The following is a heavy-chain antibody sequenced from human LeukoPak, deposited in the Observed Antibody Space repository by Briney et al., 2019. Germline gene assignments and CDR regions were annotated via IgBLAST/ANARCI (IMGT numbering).Heavy chain of an antibody. J-gene: IGHJ6*02. V-gene: IGHV3-21*01. CDR3: ARDVHSDYDYYAMDV. CDR2: ISTTSTYI. Sequence: PGGSLRLSCAASGFTFSSYSVNWVRQAPGKGLEWVSSISTTSTYIYYADSVKGRFTISRDNAKSSLYLQMNSLRAEDTAVYYCARDVHSDYDYYAMDVWGQGNTVTVSS. CDR1: GFTFSSYS. D-gene: IGHD4-11*01.